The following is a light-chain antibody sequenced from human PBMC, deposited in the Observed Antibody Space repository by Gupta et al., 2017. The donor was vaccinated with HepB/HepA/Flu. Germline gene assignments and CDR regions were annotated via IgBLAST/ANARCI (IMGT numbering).Light chain of an antibody. CDR1: QSIGSY. Sequence: EIVLTQSTATLSLSPGERATLSCRASQSIGSYLAWYQQKPGQAPRLLIYDASNRATGVPARFSGSGSGTDFTLTITSLEPEDFAVYYCQQRSNWPLTFGGGTKVEIK. J-gene: IGKJ4*01. CDR2: DAS. CDR3: QQRSNWPLT. V-gene: IGKV3-11*01.